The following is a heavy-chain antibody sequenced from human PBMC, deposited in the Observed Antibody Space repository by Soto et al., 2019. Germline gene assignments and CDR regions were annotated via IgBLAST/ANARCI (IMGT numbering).Heavy chain of an antibody. V-gene: IGHV4-59*03. CDR3: AITTGWPGLDY. Sequence: QVQLQESGPGLVKPSETLSLTCTVSGASISSYYCNWIRQPPGKGLEWIGYMSNSGGANYDPSLKSRVTISLETSKNQFSLKLTSVTAADTAVYFCAITTGWPGLDYWGQGTLVTVSS. J-gene: IGHJ4*02. CDR2: MSNSGGA. D-gene: IGHD6-19*01. CDR1: GASISSYY.